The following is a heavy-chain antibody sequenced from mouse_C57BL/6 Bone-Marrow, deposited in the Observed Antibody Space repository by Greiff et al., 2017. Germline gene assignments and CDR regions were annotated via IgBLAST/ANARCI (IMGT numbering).Heavy chain of an antibody. Sequence: QVQLQQSGAELARPGASVKLSCKASGYTFTSYGISWVKQRTGQGLEWIGEIYPRSGNTYYNEKFKGKDTLTADKSSSTAYMELRSLTSEDSAVYFCARSHYYGSSHDYWGQGTTLTVSS. CDR3: ARSHYYGSSHDY. J-gene: IGHJ2*01. V-gene: IGHV1-81*01. D-gene: IGHD1-1*01. CDR2: IYPRSGNT. CDR1: GYTFTSYG.